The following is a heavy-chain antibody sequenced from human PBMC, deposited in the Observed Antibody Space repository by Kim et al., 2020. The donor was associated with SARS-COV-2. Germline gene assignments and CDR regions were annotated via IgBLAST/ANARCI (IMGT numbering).Heavy chain of an antibody. D-gene: IGHD3-3*01. Sequence: GGSLRLSCAASGFTFSSYGMHWVRQAPGKGLEWVAVIWYDGSNKYYADSVKGRFTISRDNSKNTLYLQMNSLRAEDTAVYYCARGALFYDFWSGYYPFFDYWGQGTLVTVSS. CDR3: ARGALFYDFWSGYYPFFDY. CDR2: IWYDGSNK. CDR1: GFTFSSYG. V-gene: IGHV3-33*01. J-gene: IGHJ4*02.